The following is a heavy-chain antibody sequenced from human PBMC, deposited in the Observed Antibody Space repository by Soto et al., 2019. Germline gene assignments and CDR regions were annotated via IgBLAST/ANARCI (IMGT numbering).Heavy chain of an antibody. CDR2: INPSGSI. Sequence: VQLQQWGAGLLKPSETLSLTCAVYGGSFSGYHWSWFRQPPGKGLEWIGEINPSGSINYNPSLKGRVTISVDTSKDQFSLNLSSVTAADTAVYYCATFVGATTVTRGSPRDYWGQGTLVTVSS. V-gene: IGHV4-34*01. J-gene: IGHJ4*02. D-gene: IGHD4-4*01. CDR1: GGSFSGYH. CDR3: ATFVGATTVTRGSPRDY.